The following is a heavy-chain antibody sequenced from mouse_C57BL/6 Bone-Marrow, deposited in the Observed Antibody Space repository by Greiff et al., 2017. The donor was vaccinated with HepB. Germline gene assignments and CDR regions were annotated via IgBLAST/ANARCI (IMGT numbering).Heavy chain of an antibody. CDR2: IRNKANGYTT. Sequence: EVQVVESGGGLVQPGGSLSLSCAASGFTFTDYYMSWVRQPPGKALEWLGFIRNKANGYTTEYSASVKGRFTISRDNSQSILYLQMNALRAEDSATYYCARYRDYYSNYFAYWGQGTLVTVSA. D-gene: IGHD2-5*01. CDR1: GFTFTDYY. J-gene: IGHJ3*01. V-gene: IGHV7-3*01. CDR3: ARYRDYYSNYFAY.